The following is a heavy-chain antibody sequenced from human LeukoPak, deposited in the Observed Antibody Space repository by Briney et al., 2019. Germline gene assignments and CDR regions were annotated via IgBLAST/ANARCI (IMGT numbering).Heavy chain of an antibody. Sequence: PGGSLRLSCAASGFTFTSYAMSWVRQAPGKGLEWVSYISSSSSTIYYADSVKGRFTISRDNAKNSVYLQMSSLRDEDTAVYYCARDGITMVRGVMIDFDYWGQGTRVTVSS. CDR3: ARDGITMVRGVMIDFDY. D-gene: IGHD3-10*01. CDR2: ISSSSSTI. CDR1: GFTFTSYA. V-gene: IGHV3-48*02. J-gene: IGHJ4*02.